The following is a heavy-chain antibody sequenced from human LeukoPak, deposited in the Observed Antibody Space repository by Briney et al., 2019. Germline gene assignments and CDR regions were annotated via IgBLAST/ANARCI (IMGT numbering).Heavy chain of an antibody. CDR2: IYHSGST. J-gene: IGHJ6*04. Sequence: PSGTLSLTCAVSGGSISSSNWWSWVRQPPGKGLEWIGEIYHSGSTNYNPSLKSRVTISVDTSKNQFSLKLSSVTAADTAVYYCAREPRGGPALDVWGKGTTVTVSS. CDR3: AREPRGGPALDV. D-gene: IGHD3-16*01. CDR1: GGSISSSNW. V-gene: IGHV4-4*02.